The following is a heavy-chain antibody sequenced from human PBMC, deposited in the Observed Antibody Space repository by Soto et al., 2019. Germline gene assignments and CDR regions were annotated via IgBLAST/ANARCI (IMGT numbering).Heavy chain of an antibody. CDR3: ARSNRHSSEYYFDY. Sequence: SETLSLTCAVSGGSISSGGYSWSWIRQPPGKGLEWIGYIYHSGSTYYNPSLKSRVTISVDRSKNQFSLKLSSVTAADTAVYYCARSNRHSSEYYFDYWGQGTLVTVSS. CDR2: IYHSGST. CDR1: GGSISSGGYS. D-gene: IGHD3-22*01. V-gene: IGHV4-30-2*01. J-gene: IGHJ4*02.